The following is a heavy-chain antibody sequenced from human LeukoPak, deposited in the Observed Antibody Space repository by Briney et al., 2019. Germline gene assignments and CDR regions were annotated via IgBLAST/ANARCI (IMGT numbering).Heavy chain of an antibody. CDR3: ARGHVPGSTRHWDF. V-gene: IGHV3-74*01. D-gene: IGHD3-10*01. CDR2: IRGDENEI. J-gene: IGHJ4*02. Sequence: PGGSLRLSCEASGFTFSSHWMHWLRQVPGQGLVWVARIRGDENEIDYADSVKGRFTISRDNAKNTLYLQVNSLRVEDTAVYFCARGHVPGSTRHWDFWGQGTLVTVSS. CDR1: GFTFSSHW.